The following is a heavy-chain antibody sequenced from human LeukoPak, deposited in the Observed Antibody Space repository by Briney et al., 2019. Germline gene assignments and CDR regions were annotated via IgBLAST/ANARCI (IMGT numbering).Heavy chain of an antibody. CDR1: GGSFRGYY. V-gene: IGHV4-34*01. CDR3: AKKTVAGAFDI. D-gene: IGHD6-19*01. CDR2: INHSGST. Sequence: PSETLSLTCAVYGGSFRGYYWSWIRQPPGKGLEWIGKINHSGSTNYNPSLKSRVTISVDTSKNQFSLKLSSVTAADTAIYYCAKKTVAGAFDIWGQGTMVTVSS. J-gene: IGHJ3*02.